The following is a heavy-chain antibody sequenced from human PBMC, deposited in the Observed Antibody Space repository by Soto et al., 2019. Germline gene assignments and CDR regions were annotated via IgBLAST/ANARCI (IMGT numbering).Heavy chain of an antibody. CDR1: GFTFSSSE. CDR2: ITSSGSTI. D-gene: IGHD4-4*01. CDR3: ASSTVLGN. J-gene: IGHJ4*02. Sequence: PGGSLRLSWVAFGFTFSSSEMNWVRQAPGKGLEWISYITSSGSTIYYADSGKGRFTISRYNAKNSLYLQMNSLRAEDMAVYYSASSTVLGNWGQGTLVTVSS. V-gene: IGHV3-48*03.